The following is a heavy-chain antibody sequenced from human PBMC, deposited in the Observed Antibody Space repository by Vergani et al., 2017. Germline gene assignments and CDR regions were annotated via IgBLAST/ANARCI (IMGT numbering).Heavy chain of an antibody. V-gene: IGHV4-39*01. J-gene: IGHJ2*01. CDR3: ASGKYYSDSTSHFRGRYFDV. CDR2: IYNSGNG. CDR1: GASIRSSNYY. D-gene: IGHD3-16*01. Sequence: QLQLQESGPGLVKPSATLSLTCSVSGASIRSSNYYWGWIRQPPGKVLEWIGSIYNSGNGDSSSSLKSRVTISADTSKNQFSLRLTSVTAADTAVYYCASGKYYSDSTSHFRGRYFDVWGRGTLVTVPS.